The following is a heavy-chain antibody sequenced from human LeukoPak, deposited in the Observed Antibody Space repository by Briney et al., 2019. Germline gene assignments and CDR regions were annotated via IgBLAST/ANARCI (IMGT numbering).Heavy chain of an antibody. J-gene: IGHJ1*01. Sequence: GGSLRLSCAASGFTFDDYAMHWVRQAPGKGLEWVSLISWDVGSTYYADSVKGRFTISRDNSKNSLYLQMNSLRAEDTALYYCAKDINGIALGYFQHWGQGTLVTVSS. D-gene: IGHD6-19*01. CDR1: GFTFDDYA. CDR2: ISWDVGST. V-gene: IGHV3-43D*04. CDR3: AKDINGIALGYFQH.